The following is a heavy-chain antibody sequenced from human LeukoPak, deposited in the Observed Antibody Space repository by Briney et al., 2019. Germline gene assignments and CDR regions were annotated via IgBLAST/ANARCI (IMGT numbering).Heavy chain of an antibody. CDR3: ATVLISSGWHDAFDI. V-gene: IGHV1-24*01. CDR1: GYTLTELS. CDR2: FDPEDGET. J-gene: IGHJ3*02. Sequence: ASVKVSCKVSGYTLTELSMHWVRQAPGKGLEWMGGFDPEDGETTYAQKFQGRVTMTEDTSTDTAYMELSSLRSEDTAVYYCATVLISSGWHDAFDIWGQGTMVTVSS. D-gene: IGHD6-19*01.